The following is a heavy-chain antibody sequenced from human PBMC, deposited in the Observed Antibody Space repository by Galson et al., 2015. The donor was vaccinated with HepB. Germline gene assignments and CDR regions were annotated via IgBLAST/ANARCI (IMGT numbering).Heavy chain of an antibody. V-gene: IGHV3-33*01. J-gene: IGHJ5*02. CDR2: VRYDGSDK. Sequence: SLRLSCAASGFTFSSYGMHWVRQAPGKGLEWMAVVRYDGSDKYYADSVKGRSTISRDNSKNTLYLQMNSLRAEDTAVYYCARETDVDTALVSWGQGTLVTVSS. CDR1: GFTFSSYG. D-gene: IGHD5-18*01. CDR3: ARETDVDTALVS.